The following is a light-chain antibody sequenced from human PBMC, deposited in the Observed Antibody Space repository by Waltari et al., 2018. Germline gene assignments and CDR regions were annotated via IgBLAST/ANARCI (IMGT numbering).Light chain of an antibody. V-gene: IGLV2-14*01. J-gene: IGLJ3*02. Sequence: QSALTQPASVSGSPGQSITISCPGTSSDVGGYNYVSWYQQHPGKAPKLMIYEVSNRPSGVSNRFSGSKSGNTASLTISGLQAEDEADYYCSSYTSRVFGGGTKLTVL. CDR3: SSYTSRV. CDR1: SSDVGGYNY. CDR2: EVS.